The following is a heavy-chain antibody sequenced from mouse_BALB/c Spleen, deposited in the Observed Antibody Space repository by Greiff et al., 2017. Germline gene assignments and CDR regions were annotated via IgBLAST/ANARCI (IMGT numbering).Heavy chain of an antibody. Sequence: EVKLVESGGGLVQPGGSLRLSCATSGFTFTDYYMSWVRQPPGKALEWLGFIRNKANGYTTEYSASVKGRFTISRDNSQSILYLQMNTLRAEDSATYYCARDRRLDRYDEEAYYAMDYWGQGTSVTVSS. J-gene: IGHJ4*01. CDR1: GFTFTDYY. CDR2: IRNKANGYTT. CDR3: ARDRRLDRYDEEAYYAMDY. D-gene: IGHD2-14*01. V-gene: IGHV7-3*02.